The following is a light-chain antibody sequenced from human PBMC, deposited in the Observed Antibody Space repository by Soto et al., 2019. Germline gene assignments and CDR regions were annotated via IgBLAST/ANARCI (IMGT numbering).Light chain of an antibody. J-gene: IGKJ5*01. CDR3: QQSYSTPPIT. CDR2: SAS. Sequence: DSQMTQSPSAQSASVGDTVTITCGASQSIRSHLNWYQQKPGKAPKLLIYSASSLQSGVPSRFSGSGSGTDFTLTISDLQPEDFATYYCQQSYSTPPITFGEGTRLEIK. V-gene: IGKV1-39*01. CDR1: QSIRSH.